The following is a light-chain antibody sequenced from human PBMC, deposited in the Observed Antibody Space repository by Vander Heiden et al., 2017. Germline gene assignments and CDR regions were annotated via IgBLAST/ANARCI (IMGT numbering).Light chain of an antibody. Sequence: EIVLTQSPDTLSLSPGESATLSCRASQNVNSNFLAWYQQKPGQAPRLLMSGTSTRATGVPDRFSGGGSGTDFTLTVNRLESEDCAVYFCQQYGTSPVTFGQGTRLELK. J-gene: IGKJ5*01. CDR1: QNVNSNF. CDR3: QQYGTSPVT. CDR2: GTS. V-gene: IGKV3-20*01.